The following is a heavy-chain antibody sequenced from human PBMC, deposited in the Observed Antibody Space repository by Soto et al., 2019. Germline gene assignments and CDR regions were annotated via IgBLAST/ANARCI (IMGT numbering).Heavy chain of an antibody. J-gene: IGHJ1*01. Sequence: XGSLRLSCAASGVNFKSYDMFWVRQAPGKGPDWVSFVSTSGGRTEYADFVRGRFTISRDNAENTLSLQMNSLAVDDTAVYYCVRKGYETGWYYDQWGQGPLVTVSS. V-gene: IGHV3-23*01. CDR1: GVNFKSYD. D-gene: IGHD6-19*01. CDR2: VSTSGGRT. CDR3: VRKGYETGWYYDQ.